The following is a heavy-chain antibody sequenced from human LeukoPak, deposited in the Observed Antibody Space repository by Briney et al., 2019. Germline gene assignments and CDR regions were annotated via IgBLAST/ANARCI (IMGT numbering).Heavy chain of an antibody. V-gene: IGHV4-30-2*01. CDR1: GGSISSGGYS. CDR3: ARDRVSTLYYYYGMDV. J-gene: IGHJ6*02. CDR2: IYHSGST. Sequence: PSETLSLTCAVSGGSISSGGYSWSWIRQPPGKGLEWIGYIYHSGSTYYNPSLKSRVTISVDRSKNQFSLKLSSVTAEDTAVYYCARDRVSTLYYYYGMDVWGQGTTVTVSS.